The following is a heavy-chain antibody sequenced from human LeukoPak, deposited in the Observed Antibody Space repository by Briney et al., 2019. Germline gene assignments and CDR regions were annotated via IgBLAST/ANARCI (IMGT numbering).Heavy chain of an antibody. J-gene: IGHJ3*02. D-gene: IGHD2-15*01. Sequence: SETLSLTCSVSGGSIIGSNHWWGWIRQPPGKGLEWIGSIYESGSTHYNPSLKSRVTISVETSKKQFSLMLRSVTAADTAVYYCAIQLVNCRWALDIWGQGTMVTVSS. V-gene: IGHV4-39*01. CDR3: AIQLVNCRWALDI. CDR2: IYESGST. CDR1: GGSIIGSNHW.